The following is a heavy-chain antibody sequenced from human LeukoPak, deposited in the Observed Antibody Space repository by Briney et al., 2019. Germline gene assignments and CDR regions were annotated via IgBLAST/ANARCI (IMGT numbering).Heavy chain of an antibody. Sequence: GGSLRLSCAASGFTFSYYWMHWVRQAPGKGLVWVSRVNSDGSTTRYADSVKGRFTISRDNAKNTLYLQMNSLRAEDTAVYYCARSTLGDAFDIWGQGTMVTVSS. CDR3: ARSTLGDAFDI. CDR1: GFTFSYYW. J-gene: IGHJ3*02. D-gene: IGHD1-1*01. CDR2: VNSDGSTT. V-gene: IGHV3-74*01.